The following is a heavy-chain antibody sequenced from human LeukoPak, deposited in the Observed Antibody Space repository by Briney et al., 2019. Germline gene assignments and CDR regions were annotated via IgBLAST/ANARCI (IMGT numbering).Heavy chain of an antibody. Sequence: PSETLSLTCTVSGGSISSSSYYWGWIRQPPGKGLEWIGSIYYSGSTYYNPSLKSRVAISVDTSKNQFSLKLSSVTAADTAVYYCARSSGHITIFGVVIINWFDPCGQGTLVTVSS. CDR3: ARSSGHITIFGVVIINWFDP. D-gene: IGHD3-3*01. J-gene: IGHJ5*02. V-gene: IGHV4-39*01. CDR2: IYYSGST. CDR1: GGSISSSSYY.